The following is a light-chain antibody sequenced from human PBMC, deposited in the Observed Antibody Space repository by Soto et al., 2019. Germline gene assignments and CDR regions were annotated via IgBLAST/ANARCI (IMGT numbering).Light chain of an antibody. Sequence: QSVLTQPPSVSEAPGQRVTISCTGSSSNIGAGYEAHWYQQVPGTAPKLLIYETNTRPSGVPDRFSGSKSGTSASLAITGLQAEDEAEYYCQSYDSSLSGYVFGTGTKLTVL. CDR3: QSYDSSLSGYV. J-gene: IGLJ1*01. V-gene: IGLV1-40*01. CDR2: ETN. CDR1: SSNIGAGYE.